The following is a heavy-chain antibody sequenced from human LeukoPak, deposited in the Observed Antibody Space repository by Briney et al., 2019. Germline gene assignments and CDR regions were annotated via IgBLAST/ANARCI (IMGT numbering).Heavy chain of an antibody. CDR2: IDNSGST. Sequence: SETLSLTCTVSGGSISSYYWNWLRQPPGKGLEWIGYIDNSGSTNYNPSLKSRVTISVDTSKNQFSLKLSSVTAADTAVYYCARSYDFWSGYYFDYWGQGTLVTVSS. CDR3: ARSYDFWSGYYFDY. V-gene: IGHV4-59*01. D-gene: IGHD3-3*01. CDR1: GGSISSYY. J-gene: IGHJ4*02.